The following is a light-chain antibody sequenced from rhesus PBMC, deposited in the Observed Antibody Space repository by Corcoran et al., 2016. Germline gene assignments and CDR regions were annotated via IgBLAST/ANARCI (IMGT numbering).Light chain of an antibody. CDR1: QSCSSR. J-gene: IGKJ2*01. V-gene: IGKV1-46*01. CDR3: QQYYSDPYS. Sequence: DIQMTQSPSSLSASVGDTVTITCRASQSCSSRLAWYQQKPGNAPKLLIYSAPSLQSGVPSRFSGVKSGTDCTLTISSLQPEDIASYYCQQYYSDPYSFGQGTKVEIK. CDR2: SAP.